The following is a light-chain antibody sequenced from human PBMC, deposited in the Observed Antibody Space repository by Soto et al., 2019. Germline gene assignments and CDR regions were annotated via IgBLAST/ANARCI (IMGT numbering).Light chain of an antibody. CDR1: QSVSSSY. CDR3: QQYGSSPPIT. Sequence: EIVLTQSPGTLSLSPGERATLSCRASQSVSSSYLAWYQQKPGQAPTLLIYGASSRATGIPDRFSGSGSGTDFTLTISGLEPEDFAVYYCQQYGSSPPITFGQGTRLEIK. CDR2: GAS. V-gene: IGKV3-20*01. J-gene: IGKJ5*01.